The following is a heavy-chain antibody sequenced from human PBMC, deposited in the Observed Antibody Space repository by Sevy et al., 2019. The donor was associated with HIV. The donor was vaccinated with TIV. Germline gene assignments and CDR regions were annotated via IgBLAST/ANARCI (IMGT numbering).Heavy chain of an antibody. J-gene: IGHJ4*02. V-gene: IGHV3-11*04. Sequence: GGSLRLSCAASGFTFSDYYMSWIRQAPGKGLEWVSYITSTGDTIYYADSVKGRFTISRDNATNSLYLQMNSLRVEDTAVYYCARTIFGVVGIDWGQGTPVTVSS. CDR3: ARTIFGVVGID. CDR2: ITSTGDTI. D-gene: IGHD3-3*01. CDR1: GFTFSDYY.